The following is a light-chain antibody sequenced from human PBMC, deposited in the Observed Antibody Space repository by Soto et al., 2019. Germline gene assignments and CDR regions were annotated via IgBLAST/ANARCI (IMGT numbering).Light chain of an antibody. Sequence: DIQMTQSPSSLSASVGDRVTITCRASQSISSYLNWYQQKPGKAPNLLIYAASSLQSGVPSRFSGSGSGTXXXXXXXXXXXXDFASYYCQQSYSTLWTFGQGTKVEIK. V-gene: IGKV1-39*01. CDR1: QSISSY. J-gene: IGKJ1*01. CDR3: QQSYSTLWT. CDR2: AAS.